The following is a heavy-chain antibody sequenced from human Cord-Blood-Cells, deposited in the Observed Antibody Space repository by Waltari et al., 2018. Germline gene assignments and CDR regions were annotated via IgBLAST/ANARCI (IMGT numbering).Heavy chain of an antibody. Sequence: QVQLVQSGAEVKKPGSSVKVSCKASGGTFSSYAISWVRQAPGQGLEWMGGIIPIFGTANYAPKCKGRVTITADKSTSTAYMELGSLGSEDTAVYYWAGAMGIAYMAYFDYWGKGTLVTVSS. CDR1: GGTFSSYA. CDR3: AGAMGIAYMAYFDY. J-gene: IGHJ4*02. V-gene: IGHV1-69*06. D-gene: IGHD2-21*01. CDR2: IIPIFGTA.